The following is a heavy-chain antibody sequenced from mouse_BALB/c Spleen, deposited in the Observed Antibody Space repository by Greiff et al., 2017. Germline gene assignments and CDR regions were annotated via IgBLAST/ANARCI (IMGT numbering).Heavy chain of an antibody. CDR1: GYNFTSYW. CDR2: IYPGSGST. CDR3: ARSGYSNYAWFAY. D-gene: IGHD2-5*01. V-gene: IGHV1-55*01. J-gene: IGHJ3*01. Sequence: QVQLQQPGAELVKPWPSVKLSCKASGYNFTSYWINWVKLRPGQGLEWIGDIYPGSGSTNYNEKFKSKATLTVDTSSSTAYMKLSSLASEDSALYCCARSGYSNYAWFAYWGQGTLVTVSA.